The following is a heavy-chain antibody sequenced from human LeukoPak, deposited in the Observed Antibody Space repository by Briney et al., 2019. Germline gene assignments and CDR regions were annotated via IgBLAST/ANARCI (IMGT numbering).Heavy chain of an antibody. CDR3: ARGLSSSWYNWFDP. V-gene: IGHV1-8*01. D-gene: IGHD6-13*01. CDR2: MNPNSGNT. CDR1: GYTFTSYD. Sequence: ASVKVSFKASGYTFTSYDINWVRQATGQGLEWMGWMNPNSGNTGYAQKFQGRVTMTRNTSISTAYMELSSLRSEDTAVYYCARGLSSSWYNWFDPWGQGTLVTVSS. J-gene: IGHJ5*02.